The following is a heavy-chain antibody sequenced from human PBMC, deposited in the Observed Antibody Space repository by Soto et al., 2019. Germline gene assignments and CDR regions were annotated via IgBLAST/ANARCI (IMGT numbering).Heavy chain of an antibody. J-gene: IGHJ6*02. CDR1: GFTFSSYW. CDR2: INSDGSST. CDR3: ARAVAGNYYYYYGMDV. Sequence: EVQLVESGGGLVQPGVSLRFSGAATGFTFSSYWFHWVRQAPGKGLVWVSGINSDGSSTSYAASGTGQFTISRDNAKNTLYLQMNSLRAEDTTVYYCARAVAGNYYYYYGMDVWGQGTTVTVSS. D-gene: IGHD6-19*01. V-gene: IGHV3-74*01.